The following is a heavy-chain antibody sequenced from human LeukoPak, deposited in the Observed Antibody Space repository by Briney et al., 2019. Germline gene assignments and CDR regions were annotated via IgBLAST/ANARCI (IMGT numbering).Heavy chain of an antibody. CDR2: IYPGDSDT. CDR3: AFYYDSSGPEAFDI. D-gene: IGHD3-22*01. CDR1: GYSFTSYW. Sequence: GESLQISCKGSGYSFTSYWIGWVRQMPGKGLEWMGIIYPGDSDTRYSPPFQGQVTISADKSISTAYLQWSSLKASDTAMYYCAFYYDSSGPEAFDIWGQGTMVTVSS. V-gene: IGHV5-51*01. J-gene: IGHJ3*02.